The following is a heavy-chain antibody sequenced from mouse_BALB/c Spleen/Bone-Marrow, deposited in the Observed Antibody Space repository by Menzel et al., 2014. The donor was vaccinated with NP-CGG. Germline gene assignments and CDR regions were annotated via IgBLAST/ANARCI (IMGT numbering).Heavy chain of an antibody. J-gene: IGHJ3*01. D-gene: IGHD2-1*01. V-gene: IGHV14-3*02. Sequence: EVQLQQSRAELVKPGASVKLSCTASGFNIKDTYMHWVKQRPEQGLEWIGRIDPANGNTKYDPKFQGKATITADTSSNTAYLQLSSLTSEDTAVYYCARNGNYGAWFAYWGQGTLVTVSA. CDR2: IDPANGNT. CDR1: GFNIKDTY. CDR3: ARNGNYGAWFAY.